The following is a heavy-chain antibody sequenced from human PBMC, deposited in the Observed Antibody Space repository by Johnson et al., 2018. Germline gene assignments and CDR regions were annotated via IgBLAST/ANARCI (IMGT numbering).Heavy chain of an antibody. D-gene: IGHD4-17*01. CDR3: ARDPHGDYPPVAFDI. CDR1: GFTFSSYW. CDR2: IKQDGSEK. V-gene: IGHV3-7*01. Sequence: VQLVQAGGGLVQPGGSLRLSCAASGFTFSSYWMSWVRQAPGKGLEWVANIKQDGSEKYYVDSVKGRFTISRDNAKNSLYLQMNSLRAEDTAVYYWARDPHGDYPPVAFDIWGQGTMVTVSS. J-gene: IGHJ3*02.